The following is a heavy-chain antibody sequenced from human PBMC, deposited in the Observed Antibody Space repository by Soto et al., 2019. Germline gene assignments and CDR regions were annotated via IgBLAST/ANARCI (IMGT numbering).Heavy chain of an antibody. CDR1: GYTFTNHA. J-gene: IGHJ4*02. D-gene: IGHD1-7*01. V-gene: IGHV1-3*01. CDR2: INAGKGDT. CDR3: ARNILGGTTDY. Sequence: ATVKVSCKASGYTFTNHAIHWVRQAPGQGLEWMGWINAGKGDTKYPQRFQGRVTITRDTSASTAYMELSSLRSEDTAVYYCARNILGGTTDYWGPGTLVTVSS.